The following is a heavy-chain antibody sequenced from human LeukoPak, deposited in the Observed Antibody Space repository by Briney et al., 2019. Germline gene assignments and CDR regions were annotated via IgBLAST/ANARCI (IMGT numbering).Heavy chain of an antibody. J-gene: IGHJ6*03. V-gene: IGHV3-21*01. CDR2: ISSSSSYI. CDR3: AREDSNYGYMDV. Sequence: GGSLRLSCAASGFTFSSYSMNWVRQAPGKGLEWVSSISSSSSYIYYADSVKGRFTISRDNAKNSLYLQMNSLRAEDTAVYYCAREDSNYGYMDVWGKGTTVTVSS. CDR1: GFTFSSYS. D-gene: IGHD4-11*01.